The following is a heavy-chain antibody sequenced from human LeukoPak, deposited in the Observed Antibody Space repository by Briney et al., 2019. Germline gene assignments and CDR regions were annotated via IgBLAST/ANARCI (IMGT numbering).Heavy chain of an antibody. Sequence: GGSLRLSCAASGLTISRYWMHWVRQAPGKGLVWVSQINSDGTTTNHAGSVKGRFTISRDNAKNTVFLQMNSLRAEDTAVYYCAKSSGYYTKWFDPWGQGTLVTVSS. D-gene: IGHD3-3*01. CDR2: INSDGTTT. V-gene: IGHV3-74*01. J-gene: IGHJ5*02. CDR1: GLTISRYW. CDR3: AKSSGYYTKWFDP.